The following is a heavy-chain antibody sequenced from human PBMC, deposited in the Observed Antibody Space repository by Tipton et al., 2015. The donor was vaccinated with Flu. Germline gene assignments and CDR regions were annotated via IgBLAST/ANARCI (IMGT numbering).Heavy chain of an antibody. J-gene: IGHJ6*02. CDR1: GFTFDDYA. Sequence: SLRLSCAASGFTFDDYAMHWVRQAPGKGLEWVSGISWNSGSIGYADSVKGRFTISRDNAKNSLYLQMNSLRAEDTALYYCAKDMYSSSWYYYYYYGMDVWGQGTTVTVSS. D-gene: IGHD6-13*01. CDR3: AKDMYSSSWYYYYYYGMDV. V-gene: IGHV3-9*01. CDR2: ISWNSGSI.